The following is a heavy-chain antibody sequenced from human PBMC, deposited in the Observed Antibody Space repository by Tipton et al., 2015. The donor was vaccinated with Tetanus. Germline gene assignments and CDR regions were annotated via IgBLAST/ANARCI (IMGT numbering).Heavy chain of an antibody. D-gene: IGHD4-17*01. CDR1: GGSFSGYY. V-gene: IGHV4-34*01. J-gene: IGHJ4*02. CDR2: INDSGST. Sequence: TLSLTCAVYGGSFSGYYLNWIRQPPGKGLEWIGEINDSGSTSYNPSLKSRVTISVDTSKNQFSLNLSSVTAADTAVYYCARWETVTTKIHYWGQGTLVTVSS. CDR3: ARWETVTTKIHY.